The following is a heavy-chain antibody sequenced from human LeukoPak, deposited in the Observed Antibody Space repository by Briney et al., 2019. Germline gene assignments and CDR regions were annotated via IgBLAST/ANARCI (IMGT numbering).Heavy chain of an antibody. CDR2: IRSKAYGGTT. J-gene: IGHJ4*02. D-gene: IGHD3-10*01. V-gene: IGHV3-49*03. CDR1: GFTFGDYA. CDR3: TRGPREVLLWFGELLSYFDY. Sequence: PGGSLRLSCTASGFTFGDYAMSWFRQAPGKGLEWVGFIRSKAYGGTTEYAASVKGRFTISRDDSKSIAYLQMNSLKTEDTAVYYCTRGPREVLLWFGELLSYFDYWGQGTLVTVSS.